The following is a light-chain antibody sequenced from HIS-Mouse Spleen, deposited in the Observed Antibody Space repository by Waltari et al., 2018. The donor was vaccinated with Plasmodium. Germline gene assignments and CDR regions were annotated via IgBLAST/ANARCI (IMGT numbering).Light chain of an antibody. Sequence: EIVMSHSPATLSLSPGERATPSCRASQSVSSNLAWYQQKPGQAPRLLIYGASTRATGIPARFSGSGSGTEFTLTISSLQSEDFAVYYCQQYNNWSFTFGPGTKVDIK. V-gene: IGKV3-15*01. CDR1: QSVSSN. J-gene: IGKJ3*01. CDR2: GAS. CDR3: QQYNNWSFT.